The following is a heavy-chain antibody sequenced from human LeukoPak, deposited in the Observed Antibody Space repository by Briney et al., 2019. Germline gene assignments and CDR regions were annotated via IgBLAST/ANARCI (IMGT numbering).Heavy chain of an antibody. CDR2: INPNSGGT. V-gene: IGHV1-2*02. Sequence: ASVKVSCKASGYTFTGYYMHWVRQAPGQGLEWMGWINPNSGGTNYAQKFQGRVTMTRDTSISTAYMELSRLRSDDTAVYYCARRGKPAYYDILTTNSNWFDPWGQGTLVTVSS. J-gene: IGHJ5*02. CDR3: ARRGKPAYYDILTTNSNWFDP. D-gene: IGHD3-9*01. CDR1: GYTFTGYY.